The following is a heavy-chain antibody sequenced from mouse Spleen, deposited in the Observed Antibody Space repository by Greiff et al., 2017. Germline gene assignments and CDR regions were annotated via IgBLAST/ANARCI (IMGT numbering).Heavy chain of an antibody. D-gene: IGHD4-1*01. CDR3: ARGKLGFDY. Sequence: EVMLVESGPGLVKPSQSLSLTCPVTGYSITSDYAWNWIRQFPGNKLEWMGYISYSGSTNYNPSLKSRISITHDTSTNHFFLKLNSVTTEDTATYYCARGKLGFDYWGQGTTLTVSS. CDR1: GYSITSDYA. CDR2: ISYSGST. J-gene: IGHJ2*01. V-gene: IGHV3-2*02.